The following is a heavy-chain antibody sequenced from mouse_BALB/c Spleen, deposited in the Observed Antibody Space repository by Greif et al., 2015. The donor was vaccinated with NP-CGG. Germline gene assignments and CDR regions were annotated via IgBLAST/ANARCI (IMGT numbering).Heavy chain of an antibody. J-gene: IGHJ3*01. V-gene: IGHV5-9*03. Sequence: EVKLVESGGGLVKPGGSLKLSCAASGFTFSSYTMSWVRQTPEKRLEWVATISSGGGNTYYPDSVKGRFTISRDNAKNNLYLQMSSLRSEDTALYYCAIYDGFPFAYWGQGTLVTVSA. CDR2: ISSGGGNT. D-gene: IGHD2-3*01. CDR3: AIYDGFPFAY. CDR1: GFTFSSYT.